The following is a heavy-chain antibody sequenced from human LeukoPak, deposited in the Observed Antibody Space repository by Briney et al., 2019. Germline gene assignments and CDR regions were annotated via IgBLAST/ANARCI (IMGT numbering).Heavy chain of an antibody. CDR1: GYTFSSYG. D-gene: IGHD2-21*01. CDR3: ARDNGHKSVDY. V-gene: IGHV1-18*01. CDR2: ISGYNGNT. Sequence: ASVKVSCKTSGYTFSSYGISWLRQAPGQGLEWMGWISGYNGNTNYLQKFQGRVTMTTDTSTSTLHLEVRSLRSDDTAVYYCARDNGHKSVDYWGQGTLVAVSS. J-gene: IGHJ4*02.